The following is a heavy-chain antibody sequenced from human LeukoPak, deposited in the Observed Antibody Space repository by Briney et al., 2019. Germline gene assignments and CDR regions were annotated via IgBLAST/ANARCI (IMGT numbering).Heavy chain of an antibody. Sequence: PSETLSLTCTVSGASISDNYWSWVRQPAGKSLEWIGRIYTSGSTNYNPSLKSRVTISVDTSKNQFSLNLRSVTAADSAVYYCTIGASSGSLASWGRGTLVTVSS. CDR3: TIGASSGSLAS. J-gene: IGHJ5*02. CDR2: IYTSGST. D-gene: IGHD6-13*01. V-gene: IGHV4-4*07. CDR1: GASISDNY.